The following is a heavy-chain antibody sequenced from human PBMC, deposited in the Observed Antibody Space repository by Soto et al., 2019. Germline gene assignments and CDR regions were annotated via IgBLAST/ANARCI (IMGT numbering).Heavy chain of an antibody. CDR1: GNTFTFRY. Sequence: QMQLVQSGAEVKKPGSTVTVSCKALGNTFTFRYLHWVRQAPGQALEWMGWITPFNGDVNYAQKFQERVTITRDRSINTAYMRMSSLRSEDTAMYYCASGGAGSGPFTWELPDHWGQGTLVTVSS. D-gene: IGHD1-26*01. CDR2: ITPFNGDV. CDR3: ASGGAGSGPFTWELPDH. V-gene: IGHV1-45*02. J-gene: IGHJ4*02.